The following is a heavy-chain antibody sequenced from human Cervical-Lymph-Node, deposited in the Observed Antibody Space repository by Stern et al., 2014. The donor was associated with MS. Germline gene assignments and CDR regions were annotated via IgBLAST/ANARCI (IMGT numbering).Heavy chain of an antibody. D-gene: IGHD3-3*01. CDR2: IWYDGSNK. CDR1: GFTFSSYG. V-gene: IGHV3-33*01. CDR3: ARAVLRFLEWLPDY. Sequence: QMQLVQSGGGVVQPGRSLRLSCAASGFTFSSYGMHWVRQAPGKGLEWVAVIWYDGSNKYYADSVKGRFTISRDNSKNTLYLQMNSLRAEDTAVYYCARAVLRFLEWLPDYWGQGTLVTVSS. J-gene: IGHJ4*02.